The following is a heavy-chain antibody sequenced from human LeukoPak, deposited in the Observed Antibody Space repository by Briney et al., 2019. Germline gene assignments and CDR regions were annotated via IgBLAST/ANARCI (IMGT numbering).Heavy chain of an antibody. CDR1: GGSISSGGYS. CDR3: ARESGYSGYDYFDY. CDR2: IYHSGST. D-gene: IGHD5-12*01. Sequence: PSETLSLTCAVSGGSISSGGYSWSWIRQPPRKGLEWIGYIYHSGSTYYNPSLKSRATISVDRSKNQFSLKLSSVTAADTAVYYCARESGYSGYDYFDYWGQGTLVTVSS. V-gene: IGHV4-30-2*01. J-gene: IGHJ4*02.